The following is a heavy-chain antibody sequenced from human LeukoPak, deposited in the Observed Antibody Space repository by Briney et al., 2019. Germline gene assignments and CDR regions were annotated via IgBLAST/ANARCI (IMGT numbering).Heavy chain of an antibody. D-gene: IGHD2-2*01. Sequence: ASVKVSCKASGFTFTSSAVQWVRQARGQRLEWIGWIVVGSGNTNYAQKFQERVTITRDMSTSTAYMELSSLRSEDTAVYYCAADLTASSTRRFGPWGQGTLVTVSS. V-gene: IGHV1-58*01. CDR1: GFTFTSSA. J-gene: IGHJ5*02. CDR2: IVVGSGNT. CDR3: AADLTASSTRRFGP.